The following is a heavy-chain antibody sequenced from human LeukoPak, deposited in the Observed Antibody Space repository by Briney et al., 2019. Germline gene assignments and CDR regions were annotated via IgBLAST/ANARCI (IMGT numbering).Heavy chain of an antibody. CDR2: ISSSSSYI. D-gene: IGHD3-10*01. CDR1: GFTFSSYS. CDR3: ARADPVWFGELMVAFDI. J-gene: IGHJ3*02. Sequence: SPGGSLRLSCAASGFTFSSYSMNWVRQAPGKGLEWVSSISSSSSYIYYADSGKGRFTISRDNAKNSLYLQMNSLRAEDTAVYYCARADPVWFGELMVAFDIWGQGTMVTVSS. V-gene: IGHV3-21*01.